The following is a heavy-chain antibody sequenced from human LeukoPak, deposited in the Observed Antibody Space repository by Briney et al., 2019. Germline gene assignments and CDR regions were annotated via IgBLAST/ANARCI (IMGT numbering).Heavy chain of an antibody. CDR1: DGSISSDSYY. V-gene: IGHV4-39*01. CDR3: ARAQVVPAARPFDY. CDR2: IYYSGSS. J-gene: IGHJ4*02. D-gene: IGHD2-2*01. Sequence: SETLSLTCTVPDGSISSDSYYWGWIRQPPGKGLEWIGSIYYSGSSYYNPSLKSRVTISVDTSKNQLSLKLSSVTAADTAVYYCARAQVVPAARPFDYWGQGALVTVSS.